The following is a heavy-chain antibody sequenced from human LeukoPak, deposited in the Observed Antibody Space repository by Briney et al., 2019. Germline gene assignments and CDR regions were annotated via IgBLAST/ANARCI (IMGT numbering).Heavy chain of an antibody. CDR1: GGTFSSYA. CDR2: IIPILGIA. D-gene: IGHD2-15*01. Sequence: AASVKVSCKASGGTFSSYAISWVRPAPGQGLEWMGRIIPILGIANYAQKFQGRVTITAHKSTSTAYMELSSLRSEDTAVYYCASMGVVVVAASYGMDVWGQGTTVTVSS. V-gene: IGHV1-69*04. CDR3: ASMGVVVVAASYGMDV. J-gene: IGHJ6*02.